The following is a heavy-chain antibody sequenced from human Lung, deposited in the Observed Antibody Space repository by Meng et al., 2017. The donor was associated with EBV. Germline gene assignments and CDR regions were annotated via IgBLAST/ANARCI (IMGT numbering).Heavy chain of an antibody. J-gene: IGHJ4*02. V-gene: IGHV4-4*02. D-gene: IGHD2-15*01. Sequence: QVPLQGWGPGLVKPLGTLSLTCAVSGGSISSSNWWSWVRQPPGKGLEWIGEIYHSGSTNYNPSLKSRVTISVDKSKNQFSLKLSSVTAADTAVYYCARGLCISGGSCPLDYWGQGTLVTVSS. CDR3: ARGLCISGGSCPLDY. CDR2: IYHSGST. CDR1: GGSISSSNW.